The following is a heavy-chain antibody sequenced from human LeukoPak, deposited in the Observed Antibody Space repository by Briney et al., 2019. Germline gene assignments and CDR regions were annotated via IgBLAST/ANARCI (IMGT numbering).Heavy chain of an antibody. V-gene: IGHV3-13*01. Sequence: GGSLRLSCAASGFTFSTYDMHWVRQAPGKGLEWVSAIDTAGDTYYPGSVKGRFTISRENAKNSLYLQMNSLRAGDTAVYYCARVLTARSGGYDAFDIWGQGTMVTVSS. CDR1: GFTFSTYD. CDR3: ARVLTARSGGYDAFDI. J-gene: IGHJ3*02. CDR2: IDTAGDT. D-gene: IGHD6-25*01.